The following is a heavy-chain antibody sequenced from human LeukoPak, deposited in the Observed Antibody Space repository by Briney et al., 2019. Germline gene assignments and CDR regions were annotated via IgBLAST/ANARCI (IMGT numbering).Heavy chain of an antibody. J-gene: IGHJ6*03. V-gene: IGHV3-64*01. Sequence: GGSLRLSCAASGFIFSSYAMHWVRQAPGKGLEYVSAIGTNGGSTYYANSVKGRFTISRDNSKNTLYLQMGSLRAEDMAVYYCARGSGPPWFYYYMDVWGKGTTVTVSS. D-gene: IGHD3-3*01. CDR3: ARGSGPPWFYYYMDV. CDR2: IGTNGGST. CDR1: GFIFSSYA.